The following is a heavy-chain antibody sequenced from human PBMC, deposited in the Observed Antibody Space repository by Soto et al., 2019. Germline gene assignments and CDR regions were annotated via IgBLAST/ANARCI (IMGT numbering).Heavy chain of an antibody. CDR1: RYSFTNYW. J-gene: IGHJ4*02. V-gene: IGHV5-51*01. D-gene: IGHD1-26*01. Sequence: GESLKISCRASRYSFTNYWIGWVRQIPGKGLEWMGIIYPADSDTKYGPSFQGQVTISVDKSISNAYLQWSSLKASDSAMYYCARVQVGSIIEYWGKGTLVTVSS. CDR3: ARVQVGSIIEY. CDR2: IYPADSDT.